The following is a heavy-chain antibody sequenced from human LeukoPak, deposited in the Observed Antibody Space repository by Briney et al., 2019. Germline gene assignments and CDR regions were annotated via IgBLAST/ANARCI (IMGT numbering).Heavy chain of an antibody. CDR3: STPSF. J-gene: IGHJ4*02. CDR2: IKSKTDGGTI. Sequence: PGGSLRLSCATSGFIFTNAWMKWVRQAPGKGLEWVGRIKSKTDGGTIDYAAPVKGRFTISRDDSKNTLYLQMDNLKTEDTAIYYSSTPSFWGQGTLVTVSS. CDR1: GFIFTNAW. V-gene: IGHV3-15*07.